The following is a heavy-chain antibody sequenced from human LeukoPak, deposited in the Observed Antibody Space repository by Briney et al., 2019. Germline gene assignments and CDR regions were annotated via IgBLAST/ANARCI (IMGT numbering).Heavy chain of an antibody. Sequence: SVKVSCKASGGTFSSYAISWVRQAPGQGLEWMGGVIPIFGTANYAQKFQGRVTITADKSTSTAYMELSSLRSEDTAVYYCARVDSSSWYVAFDYWGQGTLVTVSS. CDR2: VIPIFGTA. J-gene: IGHJ4*02. CDR3: ARVDSSSWYVAFDY. CDR1: GGTFSSYA. V-gene: IGHV1-69*06. D-gene: IGHD6-13*01.